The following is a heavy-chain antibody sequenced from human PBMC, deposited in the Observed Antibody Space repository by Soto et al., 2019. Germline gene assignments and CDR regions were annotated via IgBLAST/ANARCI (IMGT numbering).Heavy chain of an antibody. CDR3: ARGPGHGGSYFEH. V-gene: IGHV3-74*03. J-gene: IGHJ1*01. CDR2: ISTYGSKT. Sequence: EVQLVESGGGLVQPGGSLRLSWVASGFTLSSYWMYWVRQGPGKGLLWVSCISTYGSKTEYADSVKGRFTISRDNAKSAMYLQMDSLRVEDMGVYYCARGPGHGGSYFEHWGQGTLVTVSS. D-gene: IGHD5-12*01. CDR1: GFTLSSYW.